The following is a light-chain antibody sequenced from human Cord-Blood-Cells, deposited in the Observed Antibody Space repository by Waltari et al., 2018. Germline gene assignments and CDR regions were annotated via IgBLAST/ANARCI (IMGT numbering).Light chain of an antibody. V-gene: IGLV2-8*01. CDR1: SRDVGGYNS. CDR3: SSYAGSNNWV. Sequence: QYALTQPPSASGSPGQSVTISCPGTSRDVGGYNSVSWSQQHPGKAPKLMIYEVSKRPSGVPDRFSGSKSGNTASLTVSGLQAEDEADYYCSSYAGSNNWVFGGGTKLTVL. CDR2: EVS. J-gene: IGLJ3*02.